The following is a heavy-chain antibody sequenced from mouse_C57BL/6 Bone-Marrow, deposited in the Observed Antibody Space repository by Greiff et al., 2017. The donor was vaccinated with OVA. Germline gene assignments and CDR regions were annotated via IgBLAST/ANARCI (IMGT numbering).Heavy chain of an antibody. V-gene: IGHV1-76*01. D-gene: IGHD1-2*01. J-gene: IGHJ1*03. CDR1: GYTFTDYY. Sequence: QVQLKQSGAELVRPGASVKLSCKASGYTFTDYYINWVKQRPGQGLEWIARIYPGSGNTYYNEKFKGKATLTAEKSSSTAYMQLSSLTSEDSAVYFCARWATAWYFDVWGTGTTVTVSS. CDR2: IYPGSGNT. CDR3: ARWATAWYFDV.